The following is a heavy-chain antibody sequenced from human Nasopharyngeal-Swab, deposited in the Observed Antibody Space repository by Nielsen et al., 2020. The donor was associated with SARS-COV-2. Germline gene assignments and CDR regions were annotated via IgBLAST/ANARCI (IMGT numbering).Heavy chain of an antibody. CDR1: GYSFTSYW. J-gene: IGHJ3*02. D-gene: IGHD6-25*01. Sequence: KVSCKGSGYSFTSYWIGWVRQMPGKGLEWMGIIYPGDSDTRYSPSFQGQATISADKSISTAYLQWSSLKASDTAMYYCARHPWGSGWLVGAFDIWGQGTMVTVSS. V-gene: IGHV5-51*01. CDR3: ARHPWGSGWLVGAFDI. CDR2: IYPGDSDT.